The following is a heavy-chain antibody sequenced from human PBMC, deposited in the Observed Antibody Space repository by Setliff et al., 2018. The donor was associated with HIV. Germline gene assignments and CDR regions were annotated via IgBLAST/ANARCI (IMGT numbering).Heavy chain of an antibody. CDR2: ISSSGHT. D-gene: IGHD6-13*01. CDR1: GCSLSSGLQY. V-gene: IGHV4-39*01. CDR3: ARRGSSWYSHWFDL. J-gene: IGHJ5*02. Sequence: SETLSLTCNVSGCSLSSGLQYWGWCRQSPGKGPEWIGTISSSGHTYYNPFLKSRVTISVDTSKSQFYLNLNSMTAADTAIYYCARRGSSWYSHWFDLWGQGALVTVSS.